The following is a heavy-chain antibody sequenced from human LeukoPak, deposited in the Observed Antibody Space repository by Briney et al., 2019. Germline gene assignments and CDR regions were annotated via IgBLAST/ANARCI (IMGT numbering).Heavy chain of an antibody. Sequence: GGSLRLSCAASGFTFSSYGMHWVRQAPGKGLEWVAVISYDGSNKYYADSVKGRFTISRDNSKNTLYLQMNSLRAEDTAVYYCAKDQIVYLVGPSDAFDIWGQGTMVTVSS. D-gene: IGHD1-20*01. J-gene: IGHJ3*02. CDR3: AKDQIVYLVGPSDAFDI. CDR2: ISYDGSNK. V-gene: IGHV3-30*18. CDR1: GFTFSSYG.